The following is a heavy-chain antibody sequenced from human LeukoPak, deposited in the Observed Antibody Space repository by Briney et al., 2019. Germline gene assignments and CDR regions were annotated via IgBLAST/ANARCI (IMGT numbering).Heavy chain of an antibody. V-gene: IGHV4-59*01. Sequence: SETLSLTCTVSGGSMSSYYWSWIRQPPGKGLEWIGYMYYSWSTNYNPSLKSRVTISVDTSKNQFSLKLSSVTAADTAVYYCARSVVPAAMLNWFDPWGQGTLVTVSS. CDR1: GGSMSSYY. D-gene: IGHD2-2*01. CDR2: MYYSWST. J-gene: IGHJ5*02. CDR3: ARSVVPAAMLNWFDP.